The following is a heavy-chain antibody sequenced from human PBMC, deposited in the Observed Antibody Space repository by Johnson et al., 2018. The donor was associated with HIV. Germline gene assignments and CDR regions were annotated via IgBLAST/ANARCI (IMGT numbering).Heavy chain of an antibody. CDR3: ARVHPAVAGNDAFDI. D-gene: IGHD6-19*01. Sequence: QVQLVESGGGVERPGGSLRLSCATSGFTFDDYGMSWVRQVPGKGLEWVAVISYDGSNKYYADSVKGRFTISRDNSKNTLYLQMNSLRDEDTAVYYCARVHPAVAGNDAFDIWGQGTMVTVSS. CDR2: ISYDGSNK. V-gene: IGHV3-30*19. CDR1: GFTFDDYG. J-gene: IGHJ3*02.